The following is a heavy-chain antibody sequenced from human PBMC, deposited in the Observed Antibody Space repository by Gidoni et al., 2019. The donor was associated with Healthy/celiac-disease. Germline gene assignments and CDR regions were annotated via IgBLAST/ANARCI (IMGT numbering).Heavy chain of an antibody. CDR1: GGSFSGYY. CDR3: AGETLGYCSGGSCYAY. Sequence: QVQLQQWGAGLLKPSETLSLTCAVYGGSFSGYYWSWIRQPPGKGLEWIGEINHSGSTNYNPSLKSRVTISVDTSKNQFSLKLSSVTAADTAVYYCAGETLGYCSGGSCYAYWGQGTLVTVSS. V-gene: IGHV4-34*01. CDR2: INHSGST. J-gene: IGHJ4*02. D-gene: IGHD2-15*01.